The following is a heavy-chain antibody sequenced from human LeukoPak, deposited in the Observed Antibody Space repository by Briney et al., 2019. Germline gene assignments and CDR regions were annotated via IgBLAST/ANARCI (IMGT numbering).Heavy chain of an antibody. CDR3: EIYTGYDSF. Sequence: ASVKVSCKASGYTFTSYDINWVRQATGQGLEWMGWMSPDSGYTGYAQTFQGRVTLTRNTSVSTAFMELSSLRSEDTAVYYCEIYTGYDSFWGQGTLVTVSS. V-gene: IGHV1-8*01. J-gene: IGHJ4*02. CDR2: MSPDSGYT. D-gene: IGHD5-12*01. CDR1: GYTFTSYD.